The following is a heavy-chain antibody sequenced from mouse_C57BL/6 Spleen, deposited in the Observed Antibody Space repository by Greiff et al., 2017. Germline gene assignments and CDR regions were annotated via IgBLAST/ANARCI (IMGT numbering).Heavy chain of an antibody. CDR2: IYPGDGDT. J-gene: IGHJ2*01. D-gene: IGHD1-1*01. CDR1: GYAFSSSW. CDR3: ARYRVTTVEGYLDY. V-gene: IGHV1-82*01. Sequence: VQLQQSGPELVKPGASVQISCKASGYAFSSSWMNWVKQRPGKGLEWIGRIYPGDGDTNYNGKFKGKATLTVDKSSSTAYMQLSRLTSEDSAVSFCARYRVTTVEGYLDYWGQGTTLTVSS.